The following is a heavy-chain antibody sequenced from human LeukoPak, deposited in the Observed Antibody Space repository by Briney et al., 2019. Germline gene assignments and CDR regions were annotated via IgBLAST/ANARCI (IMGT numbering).Heavy chain of an antibody. CDR3: ARARYCSSTSCYGGDFDY. D-gene: IGHD2-2*01. Sequence: SQTLSLTCTVSGGSISSGDYYWSWIRQPPGKGLEWIGYIYYSGSTYYNPSLKSRVIISVDTSKNQFSLKLSSVTAADTAVYYCARARYCSSTSCYGGDFDYWGQGTLVTVSS. CDR2: IYYSGST. CDR1: GGSISSGDYY. J-gene: IGHJ4*02. V-gene: IGHV4-30-4*01.